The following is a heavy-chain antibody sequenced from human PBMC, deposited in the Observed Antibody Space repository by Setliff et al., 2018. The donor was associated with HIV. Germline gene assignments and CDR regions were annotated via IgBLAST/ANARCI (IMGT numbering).Heavy chain of an antibody. CDR3: ARVGVDVVRHYYYYMDV. Sequence: SETLSLTCTVSGGSISGYYWSWIRQSPGKGLEWIGYIYYSGSTNYNPSLKSRVTISVDTSKNQFSLKLSSVTAADTAVYYCARVGVDVVRHYYYYMDVWGKGTTVTVSS. J-gene: IGHJ6*03. CDR2: IYYSGST. CDR1: GGSISGYY. V-gene: IGHV4-59*01. D-gene: IGHD3-10*01.